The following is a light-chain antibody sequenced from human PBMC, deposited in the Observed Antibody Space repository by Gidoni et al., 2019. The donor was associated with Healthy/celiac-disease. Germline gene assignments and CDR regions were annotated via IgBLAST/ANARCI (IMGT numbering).Light chain of an antibody. CDR1: QSLSSY. V-gene: IGKV1-39*01. CDR2: AAS. J-gene: IGKJ5*01. Sequence: DIQLTQSPSSLSASVGARVTITCRASQSLSSYLNWYQQKPGKAPKLLIYAASSLQSGVPSRFSGSGSGTDFTLTISSLQPEDFATYYWQQSYSTPITFGQGTRLEIK. CDR3: QQSYSTPIT.